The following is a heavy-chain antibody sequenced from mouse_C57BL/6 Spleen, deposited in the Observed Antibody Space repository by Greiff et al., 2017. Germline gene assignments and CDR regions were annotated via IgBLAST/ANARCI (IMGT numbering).Heavy chain of an antibody. V-gene: IGHV5-12*01. J-gene: IGHJ1*03. CDR1: GFTFSDYY. CDR2: ISNGGGST. Sequence: DVKLVESGGGLVQPGGSLKLSCAASGFTFSDYYMYWVRQTPEKRLEWVAYISNGGGSTYYPDTVKGRFTISRDNAKNTLYLQMSRLKSEDTAMYYCASSYYYGSSYGWYFDVWGTGTTVTVSS. D-gene: IGHD1-1*01. CDR3: ASSYYYGSSYGWYFDV.